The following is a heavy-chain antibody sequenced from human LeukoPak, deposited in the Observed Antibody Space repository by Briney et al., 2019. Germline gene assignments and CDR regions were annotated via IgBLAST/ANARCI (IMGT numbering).Heavy chain of an antibody. D-gene: IGHD2-2*01. Sequence: SVKVSCKASGGTFSSYAISWVRQAPGQGLEWMGGIIPIFGTANYAQKFQGRVTITADESTSTAYMELSSLRSEDTAVYYCARVGYQLTPSRLDVWGKGTTVTVSS. CDR2: IIPIFGTA. CDR1: GGTFSSYA. J-gene: IGHJ6*04. V-gene: IGHV1-69*13. CDR3: ARVGYQLTPSRLDV.